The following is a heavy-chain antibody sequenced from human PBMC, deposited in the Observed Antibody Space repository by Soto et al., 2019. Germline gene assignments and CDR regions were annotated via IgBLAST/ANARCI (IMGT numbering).Heavy chain of an antibody. V-gene: IGHV2-26*01. D-gene: IGHD3-3*01. Sequence: QVTLKESGPVLVKPTETLTLTCTVSGFSLSDIRVAVSWVRQPPGKALEWLAHIFSNDEKTYSESLRSRLTIPKDTSKSQVVLTMTDMDPVDTATYHCARMRYDDEFNTFWYFELWGRGTLVTVSS. J-gene: IGHJ2*01. CDR1: GFSLSDIRVA. CDR3: ARMRYDDEFNTFWYFEL. CDR2: IFSNDEK.